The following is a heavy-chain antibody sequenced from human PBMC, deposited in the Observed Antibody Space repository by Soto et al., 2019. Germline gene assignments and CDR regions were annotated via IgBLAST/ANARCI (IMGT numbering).Heavy chain of an antibody. CDR2: ISSNGGST. V-gene: IGHV3-64D*06. CDR1: GFTFSSYA. J-gene: IGHJ3*02. D-gene: IGHD3-3*01. Sequence: PGGSLRLSCSASGFTFSSYAMHWVRQAPGKGLEYVSAISSNGGSTYYADSVKGRFTISRDNSKNTLYLQMSSLRAEDTAVYYCVKDPSYYDFWSGLAFDIWGQGTMVT. CDR3: VKDPSYYDFWSGLAFDI.